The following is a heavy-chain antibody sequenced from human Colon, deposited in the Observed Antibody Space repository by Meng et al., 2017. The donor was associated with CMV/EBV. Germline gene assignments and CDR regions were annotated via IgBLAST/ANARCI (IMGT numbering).Heavy chain of an antibody. CDR1: GYSFTSYD. Sequence: ASVKVSCKASGYSFTSYDLYWVRQAPGQGLEWMGWLNPATGNTGYAETLQGRITMTRDSSIGTAYMELSSLRSEDTAVYYCARGRLAAAGSEPFNIWGQGTTVTVSS. CDR3: ARGRLAAAGSEPFNI. V-gene: IGHV1-8*01. D-gene: IGHD6-13*01. J-gene: IGHJ3*02. CDR2: LNPATGNT.